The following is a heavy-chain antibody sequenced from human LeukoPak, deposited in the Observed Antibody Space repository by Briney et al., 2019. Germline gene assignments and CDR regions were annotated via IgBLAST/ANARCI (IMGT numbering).Heavy chain of an antibody. Sequence: SGPTLVNPTQTLTLTCTFSGFSLSTSGVGVGWIRQPPGKALEWLALIYWDDDKRYSPSLKSRLTITKDTSKDQVVLTMTNMDPVDTATYYCAHTYSSGYSLYFDYWGQGTLVTVSS. D-gene: IGHD3-22*01. J-gene: IGHJ4*02. CDR3: AHTYSSGYSLYFDY. CDR2: IYWDDDK. CDR1: GFSLSTSGVG. V-gene: IGHV2-5*02.